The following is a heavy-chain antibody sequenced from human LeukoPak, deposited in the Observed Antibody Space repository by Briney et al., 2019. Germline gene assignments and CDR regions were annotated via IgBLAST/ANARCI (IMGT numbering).Heavy chain of an antibody. CDR1: GFTFSSHW. V-gene: IGHV3-7*01. CDR3: ARGANYGDYYPLYYFDS. CDR2: IKEDGSEK. Sequence: GGSLRLSCVVSGFTFSSHWMSWVRQAPGKGLEWVANIKEDGSEKYYADSVKGRFTISRDNAKKSLYLQMNTLTGEDTAVYYCARGANYGDYYPLYYFDSWGQGTLVTVSS. D-gene: IGHD4-17*01. J-gene: IGHJ4*02.